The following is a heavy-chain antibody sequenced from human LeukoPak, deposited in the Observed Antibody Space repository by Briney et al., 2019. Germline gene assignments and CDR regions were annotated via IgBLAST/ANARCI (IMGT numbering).Heavy chain of an antibody. V-gene: IGHV3-64*04. CDR1: GFTFSSYA. CDR3: ASWGSGSYEGY. D-gene: IGHD3-10*01. Sequence: PGGSLRLSCAASGFTFSSYAMHWVRQAPGKGLEYVSAISSNGGSTYYADSVKGRFTISRDNSKNTLYLQMNSLRAEDTAVYYCASWGSGSYEGYWGQGTLVTVSS. CDR2: ISSNGGST. J-gene: IGHJ4*02.